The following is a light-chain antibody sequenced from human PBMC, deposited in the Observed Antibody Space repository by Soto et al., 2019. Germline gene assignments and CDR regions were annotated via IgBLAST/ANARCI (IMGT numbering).Light chain of an antibody. CDR1: SGDVGGYNS. CDR3: CSYAGGYSV. CDR2: DVT. V-gene: IGLV2-11*01. Sequence: QSALAQPRSVSGSPGQSVTISCTGTSGDVGGYNSVSWYQHHPGKVPKLMMSDVTNRPSGVPDRFSGSKSGNTAFLTISGFHAQDEAHYFCCSYAGGYSVFGGGTKLTVL. J-gene: IGLJ2*01.